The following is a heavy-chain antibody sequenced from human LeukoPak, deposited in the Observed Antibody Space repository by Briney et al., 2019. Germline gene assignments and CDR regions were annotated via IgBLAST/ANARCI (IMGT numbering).Heavy chain of an antibody. V-gene: IGHV3-11*04. Sequence: GGSLRLSCAASGFTFSDYYMSWIRQAQGKGLEWISYISSSGSTIYYADSVKGRFTISRDNSRNTLYLQMNSLRAEDTAVYYCARDRDATSWYYFDYWGQGTVGTVSS. D-gene: IGHD2-2*01. J-gene: IGHJ4*02. CDR3: ARDRDATSWYYFDY. CDR2: ISSSGSTI. CDR1: GFTFSDYY.